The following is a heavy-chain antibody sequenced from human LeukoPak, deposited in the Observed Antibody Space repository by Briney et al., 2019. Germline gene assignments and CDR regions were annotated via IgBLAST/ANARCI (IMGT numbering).Heavy chain of an antibody. V-gene: IGHV3-13*01. CDR3: ARSAMVREFDY. Sequence: PGGSLRLSCAASGFTFSSYDMHWVRQATGKGLEWVSAIGTAGDTYYPGSVKGRFTISRENAKNSLYLQMNSLRAGDTAVYYCARSAMVREFDYWGQGTLVTVSS. CDR1: GFTFSSYD. D-gene: IGHD3-10*01. CDR2: IGTAGDT. J-gene: IGHJ4*02.